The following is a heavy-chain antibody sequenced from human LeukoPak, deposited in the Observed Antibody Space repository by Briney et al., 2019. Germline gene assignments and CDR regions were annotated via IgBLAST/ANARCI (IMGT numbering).Heavy chain of an antibody. CDR1: GLTISSHG. J-gene: IGHJ4*02. Sequence: GGSLRLSCAASGLTISSHGMSWVRQAPGKGLEWVSDISGSGGSTYYADSVKGRFTISRDNSKNTLYLQMNSLRVEETAVYYCAKRGVVIRVILVGFHKEAYYFDSWGQGALVTVSS. D-gene: IGHD3-22*01. V-gene: IGHV3-23*01. CDR3: AKRGVVIRVILVGFHKEAYYFDS. CDR2: ISGSGGST.